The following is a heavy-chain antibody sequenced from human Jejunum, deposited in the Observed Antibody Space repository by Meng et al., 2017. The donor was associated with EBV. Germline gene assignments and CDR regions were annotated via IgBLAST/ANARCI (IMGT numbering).Heavy chain of an antibody. D-gene: IGHD2-8*01. CDR2: ISDTSERI. CDR1: GFDFLNYA. V-gene: IGHV3-23*04. J-gene: IGHJ4*02. CDR3: VKVNYWDLNEYSTFDS. Sequence: EVQLVESGVGLVQPGGSLRLSCSASGFDFLNYAMTWVRQAPGKGLEWITTISDTSERIYYADSVMGRFTVSRDNSKNTLSMQMDSLRAGDTAIYYCVKVNYWDLNEYSTFDSWGQGTLVTVAS.